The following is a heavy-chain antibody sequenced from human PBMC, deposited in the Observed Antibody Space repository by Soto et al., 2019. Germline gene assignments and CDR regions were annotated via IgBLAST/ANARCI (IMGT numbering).Heavy chain of an antibody. CDR3: ARAPIPNWNYYGMDV. D-gene: IGHD1-1*01. CDR1: GGSFSGYY. J-gene: IGHJ6*02. CDR2: IYYGGST. V-gene: IGHV4-34*09. Sequence: SETLSLTCAVYGGSFSGYYWSWIRQHPGKGLEWIGDIYYGGSTYYNPSLKSRVTISIDTSTNHFSLHLSALTAADTAVYYCARAPIPNWNYYGMDVWGQGTTVTVSS.